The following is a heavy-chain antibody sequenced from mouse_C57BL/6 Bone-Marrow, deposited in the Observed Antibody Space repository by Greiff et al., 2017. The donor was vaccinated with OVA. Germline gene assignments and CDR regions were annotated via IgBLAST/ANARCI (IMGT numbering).Heavy chain of an antibody. J-gene: IGHJ3*01. CDR1: GFTFSSYG. CDR2: ISSGGSYT. V-gene: IGHV5-6*01. Sequence: EVMLVESGGDLVKPGGSLKLSCAASGFTFSSYGMSWVRQTPDKRLEWVATISSGGSYTYYPDSVKGRFTISRDNAKNTLYLQMSSLKSEDTAMYYCASDYYGSSHGTYWGQGTLVTVSA. CDR3: ASDYYGSSHGTY. D-gene: IGHD1-1*01.